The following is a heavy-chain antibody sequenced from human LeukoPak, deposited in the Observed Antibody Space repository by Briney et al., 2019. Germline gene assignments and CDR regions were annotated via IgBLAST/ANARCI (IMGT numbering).Heavy chain of an antibody. CDR3: ARNQYSSSWYVD. CDR2: INHSGST. J-gene: IGHJ4*02. Sequence: KPSETLSLTCAVYGGSFSGCYWSWIRQPPGKGLEWIGEINHSGSTNYNPSLKSRVTISGDTSKNQFSLKLSSVTAADTAVYYCARNQYSSSWYVDWGQGTLVTVSS. D-gene: IGHD6-13*01. CDR1: GGSFSGCY. V-gene: IGHV4-34*01.